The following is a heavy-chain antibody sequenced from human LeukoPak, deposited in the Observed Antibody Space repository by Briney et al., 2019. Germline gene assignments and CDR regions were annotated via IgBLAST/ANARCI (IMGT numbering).Heavy chain of an antibody. Sequence: SETLSLTCTVSGGSISSGGYYWSWIRQHPGKGLEWIGYIYYSGSTYYNPSLKSRVTISVDTSKNQFSLKLISVTAADTAVYYGARHGMYSGSESYYDPFDYWGQGTLVTVSS. CDR3: ARHGMYSGSESYYDPFDY. J-gene: IGHJ4*02. CDR2: IYYSGST. CDR1: GGSISSGGYY. V-gene: IGHV4-31*03. D-gene: IGHD3-10*01.